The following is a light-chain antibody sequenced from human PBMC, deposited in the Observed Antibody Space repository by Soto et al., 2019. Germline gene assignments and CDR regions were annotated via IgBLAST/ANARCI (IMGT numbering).Light chain of an antibody. Sequence: EIVLTQSPGTLSLSPGERATLSCRASQSVSSDYLAWFQQKPGQAPRLLIYDASSRSTGIADRFSGSGSGTDFTLTISRLEPEDFAVYYCQQYGSPPYTFGQGTKLEIK. CDR2: DAS. V-gene: IGKV3-20*01. CDR3: QQYGSPPYT. CDR1: QSVSSDY. J-gene: IGKJ2*01.